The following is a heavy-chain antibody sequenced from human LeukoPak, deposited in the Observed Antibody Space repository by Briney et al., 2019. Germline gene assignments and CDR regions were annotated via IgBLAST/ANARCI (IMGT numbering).Heavy chain of an antibody. V-gene: IGHV3-64*01. CDR3: ARGAQLTDY. D-gene: IGHD6-13*01. J-gene: IGHJ4*02. Sequence: GGSLRLSCAASGFTFYTYGMHWVRQALGKGLEYVSGIGPDGGTTYYAKSVKGRFTISRDNSKSMVYLQMGSLTADDMAVYYCARGAQLTDYWGQGTLVTVSS. CDR1: GFTFYTYG. CDR2: IGPDGGTT.